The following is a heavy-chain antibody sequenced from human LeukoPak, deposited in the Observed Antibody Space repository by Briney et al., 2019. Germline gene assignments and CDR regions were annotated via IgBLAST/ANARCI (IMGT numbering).Heavy chain of an antibody. CDR2: INAGNGNT. J-gene: IGHJ6*04. CDR1: GYTFTSYA. CDR3: ARGYAGDIGYYYGMDV. D-gene: IGHD2-15*01. Sequence: ASVKVSCKASGYTFTSYAMHWVRQAPGQRLEWMGWINAGNGNTKYSQKFQGRVTITRDTSASTAYMELSSLRSEDTAAYYCARGYAGDIGYYYGMDVWGKGTTVTVSS. V-gene: IGHV1-3*01.